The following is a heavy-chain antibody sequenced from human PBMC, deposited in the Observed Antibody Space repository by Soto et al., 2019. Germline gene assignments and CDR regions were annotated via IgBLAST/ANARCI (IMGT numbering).Heavy chain of an antibody. J-gene: IGHJ4*02. Sequence: GGSLRLSCAASGFTFSSYAMSWVRQAPGKGLEWVSAISGSGGSTYYADSVKGRFTISRDNSKNTLYLQMNSLRAEDTAVYYCAPAALGYCSGGSSYQGYWGQGTLFTVSS. D-gene: IGHD2-15*01. CDR3: APAALGYCSGGSSYQGY. CDR2: ISGSGGST. CDR1: GFTFSSYA. V-gene: IGHV3-23*01.